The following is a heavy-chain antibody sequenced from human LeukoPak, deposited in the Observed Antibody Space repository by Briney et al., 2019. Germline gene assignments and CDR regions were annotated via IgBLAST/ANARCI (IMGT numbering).Heavy chain of an antibody. CDR2: IIPILGIA. CDR3: ARDIAVGATFLYY. V-gene: IGHV1-69*04. Sequence: GASVKVSCKASGYTFTSYYMHWVRQAPGQGLEWMGRIIPILGIANYAQKFQGRVTITADKSTSTAYMELSSLRSEDTAVYYCARDIAVGATFLYYWGQGTLVTVSS. CDR1: GYTFTSYY. D-gene: IGHD1-26*01. J-gene: IGHJ4*02.